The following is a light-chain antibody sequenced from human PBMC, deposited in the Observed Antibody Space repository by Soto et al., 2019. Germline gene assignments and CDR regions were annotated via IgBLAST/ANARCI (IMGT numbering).Light chain of an antibody. V-gene: IGLV2-23*01. CDR2: EGS. CDR1: SSDVGSYNL. J-gene: IGLJ2*01. Sequence: QSALTQPASVSGSPGQSITISCTGTSSDVGSYNLVSWYQQHPGKAPKLMIYEGSKRPSGVSNRFSGSKSGNTASLTISGLQAADEAYYYCCSYAGSTVFGGGTKLIVL. CDR3: CSYAGSTV.